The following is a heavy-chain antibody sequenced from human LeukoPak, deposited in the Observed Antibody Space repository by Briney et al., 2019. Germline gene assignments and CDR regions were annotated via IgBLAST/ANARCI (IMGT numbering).Heavy chain of an antibody. D-gene: IGHD6-19*01. J-gene: IGHJ4*02. CDR2: INHSGST. CDR1: GGSFSGYY. V-gene: IGHV4-34*01. CDR3: ARGPPKPYSSGWYYRYYFDY. Sequence: PSETLSLTCAVYGGSFSGYYWSWIRQPPGKGLEWIGEINHSGSTNYNPSLKSRVTISVDTSKNQFSLKLSSVTAADTAVYYCARGPPKPYSSGWYYRYYFDYWGQGTLVTVSS.